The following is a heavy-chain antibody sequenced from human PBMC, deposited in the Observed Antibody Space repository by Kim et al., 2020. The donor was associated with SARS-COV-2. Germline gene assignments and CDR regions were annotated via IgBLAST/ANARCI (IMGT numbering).Heavy chain of an antibody. V-gene: IGHV4-59*08. Sequence: SETLSPTCTVSGGSISSYYWSWIRQPPGKGLEWIGYIYYSGSTNYNPSLKSRVTISVDTSKNQFSLKLSSVTAADTAVYYCARAPVVVVAANYYYYGMDVWGQGTTVTVSS. J-gene: IGHJ6*02. CDR2: IYYSGST. D-gene: IGHD2-15*01. CDR1: GGSISSYY. CDR3: ARAPVVVVAANYYYYGMDV.